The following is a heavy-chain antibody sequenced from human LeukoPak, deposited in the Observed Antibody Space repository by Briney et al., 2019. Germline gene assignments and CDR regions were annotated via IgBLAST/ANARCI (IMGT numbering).Heavy chain of an antibody. CDR3: GSRRTAMFGVIKGPIDY. J-gene: IGHJ4*02. V-gene: IGHV3-7*01. D-gene: IGHD3-3*01. Sequence: GGSLRLSCAASGFTFSSYWMSWVRQAPGKGLEWVANIKQDGSEKYYVDSVKGRFTISRDNAKNSLYLQMNSLRAEDTAVYYCGSRRTAMFGVIKGPIDYWGQGTLVTVSS. CDR1: GFTFSSYW. CDR2: IKQDGSEK.